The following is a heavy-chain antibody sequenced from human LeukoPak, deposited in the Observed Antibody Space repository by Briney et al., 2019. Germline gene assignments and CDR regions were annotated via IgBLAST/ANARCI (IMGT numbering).Heavy chain of an antibody. CDR3: ARDKYGWSAFDI. J-gene: IGHJ3*02. D-gene: IGHD6-19*01. CDR1: GGSISSYY. CDR2: IYYSGST. V-gene: IGHV4-59*01. Sequence: KPSETLSLTCTVSGGSISSYYWSWIRQPPGTGLEWIGYIYYSGSTNYNPSLKSRVTISVDTSKNQFSLKLSSVTAADTAVYYCARDKYGWSAFDIRGQGTMVTVSS.